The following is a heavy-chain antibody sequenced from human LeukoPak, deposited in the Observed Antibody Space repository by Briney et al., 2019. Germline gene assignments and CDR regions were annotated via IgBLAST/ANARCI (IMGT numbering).Heavy chain of an antibody. Sequence: GSLSLSCAASGFPFSSNYMSWVRQAPGKGLEGVSVIYSGGSTYYADSVKGGFTISRDNSKNTLYLQMNSLRAEDTAVYYCARVYYDILPGYLTHSQAFDLWGRGTLVTVSS. CDR2: IYSGGST. J-gene: IGHJ2*01. V-gene: IGHV3-53*01. D-gene: IGHD3-9*01. CDR1: GFPFSSNY. CDR3: ARVYYDILPGYLTHSQAFDL.